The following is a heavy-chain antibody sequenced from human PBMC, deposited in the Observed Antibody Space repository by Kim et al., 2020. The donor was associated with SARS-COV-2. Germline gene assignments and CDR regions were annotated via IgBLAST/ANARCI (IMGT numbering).Heavy chain of an antibody. CDR3: WSSSWYYYYGMDV. Sequence: AAPVKGRFTISRDDSKNTLYLQMNSLKTEDTAVYYCWSSSWYYYYGMDVWGQGTTVTVSS. J-gene: IGHJ6*02. V-gene: IGHV3-15*01. D-gene: IGHD6-13*01.